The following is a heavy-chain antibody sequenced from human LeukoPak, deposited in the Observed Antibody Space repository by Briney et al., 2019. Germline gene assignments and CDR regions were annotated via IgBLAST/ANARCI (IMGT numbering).Heavy chain of an antibody. V-gene: IGHV3-23*01. CDR3: ARGGSYLSAFDI. J-gene: IGHJ3*02. CDR2: ISGSGRGSNT. D-gene: IGHD1-26*01. Sequence: GGSLRLSCAASGFTFSNSAMSWVRQAPGKGLEWVSTISGSGRGSNTYYADSLKGRFTISRDNSKNTLYLQMNSLRAEDTAVYYCARGGSYLSAFDIWGQGTMVTVSS. CDR1: GFTFSNSA.